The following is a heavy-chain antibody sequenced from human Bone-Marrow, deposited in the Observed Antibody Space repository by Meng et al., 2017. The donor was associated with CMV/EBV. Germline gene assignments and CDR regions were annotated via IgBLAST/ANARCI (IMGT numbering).Heavy chain of an antibody. CDR2: IRYDGSNK. CDR3: AKESRGYSYGGGGGMDV. Sequence: GGSLRLSCAASGFTFSSYAMSWVRQAPGKGLEWVAFIRYDGSNKYYADSVKGRFTTSRDNSKNTLYLQMNSLRAEDTAVYYCAKESRGYSYGGGGGMDVWGQGTTVTVSS. V-gene: IGHV3-30*02. D-gene: IGHD5-18*01. J-gene: IGHJ6*02. CDR1: GFTFSSYA.